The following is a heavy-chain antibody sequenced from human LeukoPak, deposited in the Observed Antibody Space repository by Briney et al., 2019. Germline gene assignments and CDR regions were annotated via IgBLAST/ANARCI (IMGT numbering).Heavy chain of an antibody. J-gene: IGHJ4*02. D-gene: IGHD3-10*01. V-gene: IGHV4-61*02. Sequence: SETLSLTCTVSGGSISSGSYFWSWIRQPAGKGLEWIGRIYTSGSTNYNPSLKSRVTISVDTSKNQFSLKLSSVTAADTAVYYCARAYYGSGSYYNVDYWGQGTLVTVSS. CDR1: GGSISSGSYF. CDR3: ARAYYGSGSYYNVDY. CDR2: IYTSGST.